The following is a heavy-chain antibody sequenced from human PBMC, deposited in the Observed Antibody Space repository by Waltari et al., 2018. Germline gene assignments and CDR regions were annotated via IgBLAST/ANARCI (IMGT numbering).Heavy chain of an antibody. CDR2: IIPIFGTA. J-gene: IGHJ6*02. CDR3: ARAYCGGDCSYYYYYGMDV. Sequence: QFQLVHSGAAVMNPGVSVTVSCQPSGDTFRRSAFTWLRLSPRHWLELIAGIIPIFGTANYARKFQGRVTLATDASTITAYMGLSSLRSEDTAVYYCARAYCGGDCSYYYYYGMDVWGQGTTVTVSS. CDR1: GDTFRRSA. V-gene: IGHV1-69*05. D-gene: IGHD2-21*01.